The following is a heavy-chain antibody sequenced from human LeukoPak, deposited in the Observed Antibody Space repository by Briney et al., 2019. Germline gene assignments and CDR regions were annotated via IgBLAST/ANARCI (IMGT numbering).Heavy chain of an antibody. CDR2: IFHSGST. Sequence: SETLSLTCTVSSGTIFNNNWWSWVRQPPGKGLEWIGQIFHSGSTSYSPSLKSRVTISMDKSKNQISLRLTSVTAADTSVYYCARQTGSGLFILPGGQGTLVNVSS. J-gene: IGHJ4*02. V-gene: IGHV4-4*02. CDR1: SGTIFNNNW. CDR3: ARQTGSGLFILP. D-gene: IGHD3/OR15-3a*01.